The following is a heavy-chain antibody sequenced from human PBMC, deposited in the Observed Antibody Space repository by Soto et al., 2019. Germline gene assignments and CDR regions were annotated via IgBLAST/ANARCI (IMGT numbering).Heavy chain of an antibody. CDR3: ARRYSSSWYSRGSDGMDV. CDR1: GFTFSSYD. D-gene: IGHD6-13*01. Sequence: GGSLRLSCAASGFTFSSYDMHWVRQATGKGLEWVSAIGTAGDTYYPGSVKGRFTISRENAKNSLYLQMNSLRAEDTAVYYCARRYSSSWYSRGSDGMDVWGQGITVTVSS. J-gene: IGHJ6*02. CDR2: IGTAGDT. V-gene: IGHV3-13*01.